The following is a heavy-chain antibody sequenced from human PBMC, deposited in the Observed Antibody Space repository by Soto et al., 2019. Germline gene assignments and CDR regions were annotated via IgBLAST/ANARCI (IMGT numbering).Heavy chain of an antibody. D-gene: IGHD2-2*02. J-gene: IGHJ6*01. CDR1: GFIFSSSW. CDR2: IKPDGSEV. CDR3: ARESLLKSIPIYRYFYYAMDV. Sequence: GGPLRLSCAASGFIFSSSWMTWVRQAPGKGLEWVANIKPDGSEVYYADSMKGRFTISRDNARNSLYLQMSSLRAEDTAVYYCARESLLKSIPIYRYFYYAMDVWGQGTTVTVSS. V-gene: IGHV3-7*03.